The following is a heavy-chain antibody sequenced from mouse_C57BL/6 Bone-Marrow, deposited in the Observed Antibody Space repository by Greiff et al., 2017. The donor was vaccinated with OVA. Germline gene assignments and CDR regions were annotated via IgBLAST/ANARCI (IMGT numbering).Heavy chain of an antibody. J-gene: IGHJ2*01. Sequence: VQLQQSGAELVRPGASVKLSCTASGFNFKDDYMHWVKQRPEQGLEWIGWIDPENGDTEYASKFQGKATITADTSSNTAYLQLSSLTSEDTAVYYCTTRITTRDYWGQGTTLTVSS. CDR3: TTRITTRDY. V-gene: IGHV14-4*01. D-gene: IGHD1-1*01. CDR2: IDPENGDT. CDR1: GFNFKDDY.